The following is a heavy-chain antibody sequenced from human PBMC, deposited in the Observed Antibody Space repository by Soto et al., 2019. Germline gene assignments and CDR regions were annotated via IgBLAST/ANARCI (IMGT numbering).Heavy chain of an antibody. Sequence: GGSLRLSCAASGFTFSSYWMHWVRQAPGKGLVWVSRINSDGSSTSYADSVKGRFTISRDNAKNTLYLQMNSLRAEDTAVYYCAREPRLAAAGISDFWGQGTLVTVSS. CDR3: AREPRLAAAGISDF. D-gene: IGHD6-13*01. V-gene: IGHV3-74*01. CDR1: GFTFSSYW. J-gene: IGHJ4*02. CDR2: INSDGSST.